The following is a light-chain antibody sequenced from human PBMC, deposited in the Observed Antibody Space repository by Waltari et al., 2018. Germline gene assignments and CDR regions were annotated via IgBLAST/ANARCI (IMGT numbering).Light chain of an antibody. V-gene: IGKV1-39*01. CDR3: QQSSTTPHT. J-gene: IGKJ2*01. CDR2: AAS. CDR1: QSVTSY. Sequence: DIQMTQSPSSLSASVGDRVTITCRASQSVTSYLNWYQQKPWKAPKLLIYAASSLQSGVPSRFTGSGSGTDFALTISSLQPEDFATYYCQQSSTTPHTFGQGTNVDIK.